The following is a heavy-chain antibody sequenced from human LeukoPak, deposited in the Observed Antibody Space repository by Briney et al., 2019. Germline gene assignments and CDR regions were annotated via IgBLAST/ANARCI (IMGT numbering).Heavy chain of an antibody. V-gene: IGHV4-39*07. D-gene: IGHD5-18*01. Sequence: SETLSLTCTVSGGSISSSSYYWGWIRRPPGKGLEWIGSIYYSGSTYYNPSLKSRVTISVDTSKNQFSLKLSSVTAADTAVYYCATVDTAMAKGAFDIWGQGTMVTVSS. CDR2: IYYSGST. CDR3: ATVDTAMAKGAFDI. CDR1: GGSISSSSYY. J-gene: IGHJ3*02.